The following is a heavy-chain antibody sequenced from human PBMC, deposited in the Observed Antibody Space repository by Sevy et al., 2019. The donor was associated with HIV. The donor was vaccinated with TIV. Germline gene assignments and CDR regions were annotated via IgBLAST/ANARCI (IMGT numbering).Heavy chain of an antibody. CDR3: AASPRANLADY. CDR2: IYTAGGT. Sequence: GGSLRLSCAASGFTFSSNFMSWVRQAPGRGLEWVSIIYTAGGTYYAESVKGRFTISRDNSKNTVYLQMSGLRAEDTAIYYCAASPRANLADYWGQGTLVTVSS. J-gene: IGHJ4*02. V-gene: IGHV3-53*01. CDR1: GFTFSSNF.